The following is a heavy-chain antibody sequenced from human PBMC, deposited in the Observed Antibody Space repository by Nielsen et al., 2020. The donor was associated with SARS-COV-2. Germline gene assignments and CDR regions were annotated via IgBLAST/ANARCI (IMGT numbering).Heavy chain of an antibody. V-gene: IGHV3-30*02. D-gene: IGHD6-13*01. CDR3: AKDQLVRLGLYYYYGMDV. CDR1: GFTFSSHG. Sequence: GESLKIPCAASGFTFSSHGMHWVRQAPGKGLEWVAFIRYDGSNKYYADSVKGRFTISRDNSKNTLYLQMNSLRAEDTAVYYCAKDQLVRLGLYYYYGMDVWGQGTTVTVSS. CDR2: IRYDGSNK. J-gene: IGHJ6*02.